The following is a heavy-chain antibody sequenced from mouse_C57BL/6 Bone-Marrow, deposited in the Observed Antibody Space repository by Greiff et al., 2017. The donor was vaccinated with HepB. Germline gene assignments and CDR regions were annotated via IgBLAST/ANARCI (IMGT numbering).Heavy chain of an antibody. Sequence: VQLQQPGAELVKPGASVKLSCKASGYTFTSYWLHWVKQRPGRGLVWIGRIDPNSGGTKYNEKFKSKATLTVDKPSSTAYMQLSSLTSEDSAVYYCARDGHYGAWFAYWGQGTLVTVSA. D-gene: IGHD1-1*01. V-gene: IGHV1-72*01. CDR2: IDPNSGGT. CDR3: ARDGHYGAWFAY. CDR1: GYTFTSYW. J-gene: IGHJ3*01.